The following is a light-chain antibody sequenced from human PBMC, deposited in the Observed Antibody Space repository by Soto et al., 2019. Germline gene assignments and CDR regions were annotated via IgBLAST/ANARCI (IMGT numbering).Light chain of an antibody. V-gene: IGKV3-20*01. CDR1: QSVSSGY. J-gene: IGKJ4*01. CDR3: QQYGSSPRT. CDR2: DAS. Sequence: EIVLTQSPGTLSLSPGERAALSCRASQSVSSGYLAWYQQKPGQAPRLLIYDASSRATGIPDKFSGSRSGTDFTLTISRLEPEDFAVYYCQQYGSSPRTFGGGTKVDIK.